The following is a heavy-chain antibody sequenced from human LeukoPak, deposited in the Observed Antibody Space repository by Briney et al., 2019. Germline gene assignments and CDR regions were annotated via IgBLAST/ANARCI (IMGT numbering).Heavy chain of an antibody. CDR2: ISYDGNDK. CDR3: AKDLRGYSSGWPADY. V-gene: IGHV3-30*18. Sequence: GGSLRLSCSASGFIFSNYGMYWVRQAPGKGLEWVAIISYDGNDKYYADSVKGRFSISRDNSRNTLYLQMSSLKPEDTAVYYCAKDLRGYSSGWPADYWGQGTLVTVSS. D-gene: IGHD6-19*01. CDR1: GFIFSNYG. J-gene: IGHJ4*02.